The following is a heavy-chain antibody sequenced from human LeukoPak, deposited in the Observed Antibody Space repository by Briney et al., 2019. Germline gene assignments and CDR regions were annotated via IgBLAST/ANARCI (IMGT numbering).Heavy chain of an antibody. J-gene: IGHJ4*02. CDR1: GITLSSYG. CDR3: AKAGPMKLQHYFDY. Sequence: GGSLRLSCTASGITLSSYGMHWVRQAPGKGLEWVAFMRYDGSNRYYTDSVKARFTIYRDSSKNTLYLQMNSLRAEDTAVYYCAKAGPMKLQHYFDYWGQGTLVTVSS. V-gene: IGHV3-30*02. CDR2: MRYDGSNR. D-gene: IGHD3-22*01.